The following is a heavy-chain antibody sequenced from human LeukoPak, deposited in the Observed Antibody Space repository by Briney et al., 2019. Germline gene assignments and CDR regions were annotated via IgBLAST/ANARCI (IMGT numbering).Heavy chain of an antibody. V-gene: IGHV3-74*01. D-gene: IGHD3-22*01. CDR1: GFTFRTYW. CDR3: AKDARRDYYDSSGYYRYSDAFDI. Sequence: GGSLRLSCAVSGFTFRTYWMHWVRQVPGEGLVWVSRINEDGSITSYADSVKGRFTISRDNSKNTLYLQMNSLRAEDTAVYYCAKDARRDYYDSSGYYRYSDAFDIWGQGAMVTVSS. CDR2: INEDGSIT. J-gene: IGHJ3*02.